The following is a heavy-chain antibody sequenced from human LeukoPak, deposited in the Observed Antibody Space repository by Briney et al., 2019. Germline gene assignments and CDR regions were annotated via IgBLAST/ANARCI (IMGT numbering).Heavy chain of an antibody. CDR2: IRYDGSNK. CDR3: AKSPRTYCSSTSCYTNYFDY. D-gene: IGHD2-2*02. CDR1: GFTFSSYG. Sequence: GGSLRLSCAASGFTFSSYGMHWVRQAPGKGLEWVAFIRYDGSNKYYADSVKGRFTISRDNSKNALYLQMNSLRAEDTAVYYCAKSPRTYCSSTSCYTNYFDYWGQGTLVTVSS. J-gene: IGHJ4*02. V-gene: IGHV3-30*02.